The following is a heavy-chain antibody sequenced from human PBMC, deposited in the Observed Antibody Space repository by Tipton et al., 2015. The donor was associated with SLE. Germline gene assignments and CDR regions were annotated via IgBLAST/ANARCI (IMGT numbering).Heavy chain of an antibody. J-gene: IGHJ4*02. CDR3: ASLPIVAEVGY. Sequence: TLSLTCTVSGYSISSGFYWGWIRQPPGKGLEWIGYIYYSGSTNYNPSLKSRVTISVDTSKNQFSLKLSSVTAADTAVYYCASLPIVAEVGYWGQGTLVTVSS. D-gene: IGHD5-12*01. CDR1: GYSISSGFY. CDR2: IYYSGST. V-gene: IGHV4-61*01.